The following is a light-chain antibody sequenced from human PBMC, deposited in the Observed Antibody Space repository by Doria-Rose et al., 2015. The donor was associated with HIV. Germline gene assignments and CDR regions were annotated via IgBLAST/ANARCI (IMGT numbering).Light chain of an antibody. CDR3: QSYDSRLSVYV. CDR1: SSNIGAGFD. V-gene: IGLV1-40*02. Sequence: QSVVTQPPSVSGAPGQRVAISCTGSSSNIGAGFDGKLYQPFPGTAPKLLIHAITNRPSGVPDRFSGSKSGTSASLAISGLRAEDEADYYCQSYDSRLSVYVFGTGTKVTVL. CDR2: AIT. J-gene: IGLJ1*01.